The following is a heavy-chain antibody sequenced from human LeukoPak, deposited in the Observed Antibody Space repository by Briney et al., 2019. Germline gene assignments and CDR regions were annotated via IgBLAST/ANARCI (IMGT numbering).Heavy chain of an antibody. CDR3: AREGEIAVAGTAFDI. J-gene: IGHJ3*02. CDR1: GYTFTNFY. Sequence: ASVKVSCKASGYTFTNFYIHWVRQAPGQGREWMGIINPIGGSTTYAQKFQGRVTMTRDTSTSTVYMELSSLRSEDTAVYYCAREGEIAVAGTAFDIWGLGTMVTVSS. D-gene: IGHD6-19*01. V-gene: IGHV1-46*01. CDR2: INPIGGST.